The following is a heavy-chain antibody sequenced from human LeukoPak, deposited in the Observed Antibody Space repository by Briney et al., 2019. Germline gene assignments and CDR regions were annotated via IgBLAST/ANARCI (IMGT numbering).Heavy chain of an antibody. CDR3: ARGTHQLDAFDI. J-gene: IGHJ3*02. V-gene: IGHV3-11*06. Sequence: GGSLRLSCAASGFTVSSNYMSWVRQAPGKGLEWVSYIRTSGTNTDYTGSVKGRFTISRDNAKNSLYLQMNSLRAEDTAVYYCARGTHQLDAFDIWGQGTMVTVSS. CDR2: IRTSGTNT. CDR1: GFTVSSNY. D-gene: IGHD2-2*01.